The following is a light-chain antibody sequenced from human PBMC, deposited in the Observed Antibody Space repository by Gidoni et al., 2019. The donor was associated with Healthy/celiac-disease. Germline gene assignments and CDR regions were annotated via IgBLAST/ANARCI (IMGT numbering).Light chain of an antibody. J-gene: IGKJ1*01. CDR2: RAS. CDR3: QQYNIFPWS. V-gene: IGKV1-5*03. CDR1: QTVNTW. Sequence: DIQMTQSPSTLSASVGDRVTLTCRANQTVNTWLAWYQQKPGKAPNLLIYRASSLKSGVPSRFSGSGSETEFTLTISSLQPDDLATYYCQQYNIFPWSFGQGTRFEIK.